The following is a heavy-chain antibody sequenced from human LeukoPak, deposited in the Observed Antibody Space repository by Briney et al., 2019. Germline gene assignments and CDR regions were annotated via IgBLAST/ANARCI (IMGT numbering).Heavy chain of an antibody. V-gene: IGHV4-34*01. Sequence: SETLSLTCAVYGGSFSGYYWSWLRQPPGKGLEWIGEINHSGSTNYNPSLKSRVTISVDTSKNQFSLKLSSVTAADTAVYYCARVRAGLFLPRGWFDPWGQGTLVTVSS. CDR2: INHSGST. CDR3: ARVRAGLFLPRGWFDP. J-gene: IGHJ5*02. CDR1: GGSFSGYY. D-gene: IGHD6-19*01.